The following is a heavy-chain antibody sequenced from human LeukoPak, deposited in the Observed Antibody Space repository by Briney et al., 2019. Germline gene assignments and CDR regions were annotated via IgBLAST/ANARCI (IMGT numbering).Heavy chain of an antibody. CDR1: GFTFSSYG. CDR2: ISYDGSNK. J-gene: IGHJ6*02. D-gene: IGHD6-13*01. V-gene: IGHV3-30*18. CDR3: AKDSRSSWSYYYYYYGMDV. Sequence: GGSLRLSCAASGFTFSSYGMHWVRQAPGKGLEWVAVISYDGSNKYYADSVKGRFTISRDNSKNTLYLQMNSLRAEDTAVYYCAKDSRSSWSYYYYYYGMDVWGQGTTVTVSS.